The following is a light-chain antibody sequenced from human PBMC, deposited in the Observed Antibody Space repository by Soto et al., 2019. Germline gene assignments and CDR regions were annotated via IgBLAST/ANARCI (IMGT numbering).Light chain of an antibody. J-gene: IGKJ4*01. CDR2: GAS. V-gene: IGKV3-15*01. Sequence: EIVMTQSPATLSVSPGERATLSCRASQSVSSNLAWYQQKPGQAPRLLIYGASTRATGIPARFSGSGSGTEFTLTISSLLSEDFAVYYCEQYNKWPLTFGGGSKVDMK. CDR3: EQYNKWPLT. CDR1: QSVSSN.